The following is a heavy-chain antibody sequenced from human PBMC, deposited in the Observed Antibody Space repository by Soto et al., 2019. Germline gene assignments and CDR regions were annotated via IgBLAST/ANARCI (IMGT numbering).Heavy chain of an antibody. D-gene: IGHD3-22*01. V-gene: IGHV3-21*01. J-gene: IGHJ5*02. CDR1: GFTFSSYS. Sequence: GGSLRLSCAASGFTFSSYSMNWVRQAPGKGLEWVSSISSSSSYIYYADSVKGRFTISRDNAKNSLYLQMNSLRAEDTAVYYCARRRYDSSGFSKENWFDPWGQGTLVTVSS. CDR3: ARRRYDSSGFSKENWFDP. CDR2: ISSSSSYI.